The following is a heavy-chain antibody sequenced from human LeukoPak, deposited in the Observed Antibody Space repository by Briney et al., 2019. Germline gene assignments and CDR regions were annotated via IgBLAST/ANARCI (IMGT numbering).Heavy chain of an antibody. Sequence: GGSLRHSCAASGFSLGDYWMTWVRQAPGKGLECVGNIKFDGSEIYYRDSVRGRFTISRDNAKNSLYLQMNSLRVEDTGVYYCTRDLSHDSSGWGQGTLVTVSS. D-gene: IGHD3-22*01. CDR3: TRDLSHDSSG. J-gene: IGHJ4*02. V-gene: IGHV3-7*01. CDR1: GFSLGDYW. CDR2: IKFDGSEI.